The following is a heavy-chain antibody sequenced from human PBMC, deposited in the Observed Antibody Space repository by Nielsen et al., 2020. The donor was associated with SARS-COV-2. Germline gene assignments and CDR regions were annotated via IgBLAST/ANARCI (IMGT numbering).Heavy chain of an antibody. J-gene: IGHJ3*02. V-gene: IGHV1-2*06. CDR2: INPNSGGT. CDR1: GYTFTSYY. CDR3: ATGEATDDAFDI. D-gene: IGHD7-27*01. Sequence: ASVKVSCKASGYTFTSYYMHWVRQAPGQGLEWMGRINPNSGGTNYAQKFQGRVTMTRDTSISTAYMELSRLRPDDTAVYYCATGEATDDAFDIWGQGTMVTVSS.